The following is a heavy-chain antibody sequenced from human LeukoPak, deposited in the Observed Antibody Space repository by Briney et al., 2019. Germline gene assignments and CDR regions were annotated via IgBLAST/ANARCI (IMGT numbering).Heavy chain of an antibody. CDR1: GYTFTTYG. V-gene: IGHV1-18*01. Sequence: ASVTVSCKASGYTFTTYGISWVRQAPGHGLEWMGWISSYNGNTSYAEKLQGRITMTKDTSTSTAYLELRSLRSDDTAVYYCARIACSSSSCTYSGRRRVRGGSLDPWGPGTLVTVSS. CDR3: ARIACSSSSCTYSGRRRVRGGSLDP. CDR2: ISSYNGNT. J-gene: IGHJ5*02. D-gene: IGHD2-2*01.